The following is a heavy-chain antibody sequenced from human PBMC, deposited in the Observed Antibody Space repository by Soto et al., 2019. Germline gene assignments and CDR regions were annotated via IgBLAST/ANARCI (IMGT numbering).Heavy chain of an antibody. CDR1: GFTFSSYD. Sequence: PGGSLRLSCASSGFTFSSYDMHWVRQATGNGLEWVSGIGTAGDIYYPGSVKGRFTISRENAKNSLYLQMIGLRAEDTAVYYCARGMGRGYSYGIQYYYGMDVWGQGTTVTVS. CDR3: ARGMGRGYSYGIQYYYGMDV. J-gene: IGHJ6*02. D-gene: IGHD5-18*01. CDR2: IGTAGDI. V-gene: IGHV3-13*01.